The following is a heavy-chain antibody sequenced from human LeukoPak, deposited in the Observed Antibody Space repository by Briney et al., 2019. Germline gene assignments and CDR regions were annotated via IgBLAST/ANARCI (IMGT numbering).Heavy chain of an antibody. J-gene: IGHJ3*02. CDR3: ARSGDGAFDT. CDR1: GFTFSIYA. V-gene: IGHV3-48*04. D-gene: IGHD5-24*01. Sequence: GGSLILFCAASGFTFSIYAMNWVRQTPGEGLQWVSYISYNSETAHYADSVRGRFTISRDNAKDSLYLQMNRLRAENTAGYYCARSGDGAFDTWGQGTMVTVSS. CDR2: ISYNSETA.